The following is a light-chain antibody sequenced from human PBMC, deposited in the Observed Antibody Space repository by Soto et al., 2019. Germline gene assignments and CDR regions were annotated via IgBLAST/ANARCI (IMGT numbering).Light chain of an antibody. CDR1: GSDVGGYNY. CDR2: EVS. V-gene: IGLV2-8*01. CDR3: SSYAGSNVWV. J-gene: IGLJ3*02. Sequence: QSALTQPPSASGSPGQSVTISCTGTGSDVGGYNYVSWYQQHPGKAPKLIIYEVSQRPSGVPDRFSGSKSGNTASLTVSGLQAEDEADYYCSSYAGSNVWVFGGGTKVTVL.